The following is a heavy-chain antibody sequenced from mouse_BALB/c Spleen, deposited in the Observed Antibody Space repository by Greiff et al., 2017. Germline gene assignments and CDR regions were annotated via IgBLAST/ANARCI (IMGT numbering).Heavy chain of an antibody. CDR3: TRHYSGAMDY. J-gene: IGHJ4*01. CDR2: IDPETGGT. V-gene: IGHV1-15*01. CDR1: GYTFTDYE. D-gene: IGHD2-12*01. Sequence: VQLQQSGAELVRPGASVTLSCKASGYTFTDYEMHWVKQTPVHGLEWIGAIDPETGGTAYNQKFKGKATLTADKSSSTAYMELRSLTSEDSAVYYCTRHYSGAMDYWGQGTSVTVSS.